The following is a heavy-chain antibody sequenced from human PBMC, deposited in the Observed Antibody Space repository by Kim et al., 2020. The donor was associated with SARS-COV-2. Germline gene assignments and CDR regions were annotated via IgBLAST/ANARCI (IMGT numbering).Heavy chain of an antibody. Sequence: SETLSLTCTVSGGSISSYYWSWIRQPPGKELEWIGYIYYSGSTNYNPSLKSRVTISVDTSKNQFSLKLSSVTAADTAVYYCARVASSIAVAVAFDPWGQGTLVTVSS. CDR1: GGSISSYY. CDR3: ARVASSIAVAVAFDP. V-gene: IGHV4-59*01. J-gene: IGHJ5*02. D-gene: IGHD6-19*01. CDR2: IYYSGST.